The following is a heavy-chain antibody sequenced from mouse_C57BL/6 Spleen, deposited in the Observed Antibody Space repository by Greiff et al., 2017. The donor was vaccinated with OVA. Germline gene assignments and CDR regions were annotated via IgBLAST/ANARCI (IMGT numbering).Heavy chain of an antibody. D-gene: IGHD1-1*01. CDR2: IDPSDSYT. CDR3: ARGSSYWDFDV. CDR1: GYTFTSYW. J-gene: IGHJ1*03. Sequence: QVQLQQPGAELVKPGASVKLSCKASGYTFTSYWMQWVKQRPGQGLEWIGEIDPSDSYTNYNQKFKGKATLTVDTSSSTAYMQLSSLTSEDAAVYYCARGSSYWDFDVWGTGTTVTVSS. V-gene: IGHV1-50*01.